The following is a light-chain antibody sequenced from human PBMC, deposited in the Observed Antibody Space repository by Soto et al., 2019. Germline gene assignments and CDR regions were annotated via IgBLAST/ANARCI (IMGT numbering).Light chain of an antibody. CDR1: QSVSSY. J-gene: IGKJ4*01. CDR3: QQYASSPVT. V-gene: IGKV3-11*01. CDR2: DAS. Sequence: EIELTQPPATLSLSPGDIATISYRASQSVSSYLAWYQQKPGQAPRIIIYDASNRATGVPDRFTGSASGTDCTLTISRLQPEDFALYFCQQYASSPVTLGGGTKVDIK.